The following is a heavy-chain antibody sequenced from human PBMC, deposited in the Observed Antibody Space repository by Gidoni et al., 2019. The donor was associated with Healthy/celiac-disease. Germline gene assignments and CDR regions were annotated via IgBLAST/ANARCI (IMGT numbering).Heavy chain of an antibody. V-gene: IGHV4-34*01. Sequence: QVQLHQWGAGLLKPSETLSLTCAVYGVSFIGYYWRWIRQPPGKGLEWIGEIHHIGNTTYNPSIKCRVTISVDTSKNKFSLKLSSVTAADTAVYYCARGNTYYYDSSGYYTPYFDYWGQGTLVTVSS. D-gene: IGHD3-22*01. CDR3: ARGNTYYYDSSGYYTPYFDY. CDR1: GVSFIGYY. CDR2: IHHIGNT. J-gene: IGHJ4*02.